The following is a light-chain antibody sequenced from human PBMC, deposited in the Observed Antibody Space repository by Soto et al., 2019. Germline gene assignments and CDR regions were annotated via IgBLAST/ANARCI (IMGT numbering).Light chain of an antibody. CDR3: QQSYSTPAWT. V-gene: IGKV1-12*01. Sequence: DIQMTQSPSSVSASVGDRVTITCRASQDISSWVAWYQQKPGKAPKLLIYAASSLQSGVPSRFSGSGSGTDFTLTISSLQPEDFATYYCQQSYSTPAWTFGQGTKVDIK. J-gene: IGKJ1*01. CDR1: QDISSW. CDR2: AAS.